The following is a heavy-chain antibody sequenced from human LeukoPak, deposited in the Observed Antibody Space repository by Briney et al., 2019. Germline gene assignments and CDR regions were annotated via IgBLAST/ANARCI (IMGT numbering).Heavy chain of an antibody. CDR2: ISYSGST. D-gene: IGHD5-18*01. J-gene: IGHJ4*02. CDR1: GFTFSGSA. Sequence: GSLKLSCAASGFTFSGSAMHWIRQPPGKGLEWIGYISYSGSTNYNPSLKSRVTISLDMSKNQFSLKLNSVTAADTAVYYCARGGYSYGSFRLYFDYWAREPWSPSPQ. CDR3: ARGGYSYGSFRLYFDY. V-gene: IGHV4-59*01.